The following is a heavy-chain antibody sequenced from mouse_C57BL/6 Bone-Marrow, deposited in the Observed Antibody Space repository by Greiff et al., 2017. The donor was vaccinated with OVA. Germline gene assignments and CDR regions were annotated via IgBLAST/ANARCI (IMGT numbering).Heavy chain of an antibody. CDR2: IYPRSGNT. D-gene: IGHD1-1*01. Sequence: VQLQQSGAELARPGASVKLSCKASGYTFTSSGISWVKQRTGQGLEWIGEIYPRSGNTYYNEKFKGKATLTADKSSSTAYMELRSLTSEDAAVYFCARYDYYGSTFAYWGQGTLVTVSA. CDR3: ARYDYYGSTFAY. J-gene: IGHJ3*01. V-gene: IGHV1-81*01. CDR1: GYTFTSSG.